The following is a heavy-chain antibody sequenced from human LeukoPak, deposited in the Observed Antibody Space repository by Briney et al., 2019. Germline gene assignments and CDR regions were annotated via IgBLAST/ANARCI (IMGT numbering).Heavy chain of an antibody. D-gene: IGHD6-13*01. CDR3: ASQYTSSRIFDD. J-gene: IGHJ4*02. Sequence: PGGSLRLSCAASGFTFSSYSMNWVRQAPGKGLEWVSSISSSSTYIYYADSVKGRFTVSRDNAKNSLYLQMNSLRAEDTAVYFCASQYTSSRIFDDWGQGTLVAVSS. CDR1: GFTFSSYS. CDR2: ISSSSTYI. V-gene: IGHV3-21*01.